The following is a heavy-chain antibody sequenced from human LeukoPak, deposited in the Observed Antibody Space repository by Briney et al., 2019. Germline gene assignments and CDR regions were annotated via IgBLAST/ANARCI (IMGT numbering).Heavy chain of an antibody. D-gene: IGHD3-9*01. V-gene: IGHV3-9*03. CDR3: AKGPDYDILTPMDY. Sequence: GGSLRLSCAASGFTFSDYAMSWVRQAPGKGLEWVSAISWNSGRRGYADSVKGRFTISRDNAKTSLYLQMNSLRAEDMALYYCAKGPDYDILTPMDYWGRGPLVTVPS. CDR2: ISWNSGRR. J-gene: IGHJ4*02. CDR1: GFTFSDYA.